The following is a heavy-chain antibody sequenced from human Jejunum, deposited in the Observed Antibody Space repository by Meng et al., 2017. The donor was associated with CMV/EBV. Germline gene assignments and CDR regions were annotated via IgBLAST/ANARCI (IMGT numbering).Heavy chain of an antibody. Sequence: TNSNYWGWVRQPPGKGLEWIGRIFYDETTYHNPSLKSRVTLSVDTSKNQFSLKVNSMTAADTAVYYCAREKEVTISGLVIFFDDWGQGTRVTVSS. CDR3: AREKEVTISGLVIFFDD. CDR2: IFYDETT. D-gene: IGHD3/OR15-3a*01. CDR1: TNSNY. V-gene: IGHV4-39*07. J-gene: IGHJ4*02.